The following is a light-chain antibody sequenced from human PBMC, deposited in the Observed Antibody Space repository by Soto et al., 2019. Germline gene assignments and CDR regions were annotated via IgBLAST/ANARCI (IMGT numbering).Light chain of an antibody. J-gene: IGKJ4*01. CDR3: QQYGGSPVT. CDR1: QSVSSSA. CDR2: GAS. V-gene: IGKV3-20*01. Sequence: IVLTQSPGILSLSPGERATFSCRASQSVSSSALAWYQQKPAQAPRLLVYGASNRATGLPDRFSGSGSGTDFTLTISRLEPEDFAFYFCQQYGGSPVTFGGGTNLEI.